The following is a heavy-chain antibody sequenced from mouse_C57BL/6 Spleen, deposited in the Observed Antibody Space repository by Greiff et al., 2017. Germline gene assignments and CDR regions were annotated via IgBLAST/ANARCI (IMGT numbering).Heavy chain of an antibody. Sequence: EVKVVESGGGLVKPGGSLKLSCAASGFTFSSYAMSWVRQTPEKRLEWVATISDGGSYTYYPDNVKGRFTISRDNAKNNLYLQMSHLKSEDTAMYYCARGGYGLAYWGQGTLVTVSA. V-gene: IGHV5-4*03. J-gene: IGHJ3*01. CDR1: GFTFSSYA. CDR3: ARGGYGLAY. CDR2: ISDGGSYT. D-gene: IGHD1-1*01.